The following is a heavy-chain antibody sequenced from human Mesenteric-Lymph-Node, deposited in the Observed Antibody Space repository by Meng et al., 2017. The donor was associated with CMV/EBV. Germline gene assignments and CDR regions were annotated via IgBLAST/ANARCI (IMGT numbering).Heavy chain of an antibody. CDR1: GFTFSSYT. Sequence: GESLKISCAASGFTFSSYTMNWVRQSPGKGLEWVSSISGPSTFIYYADSVKGRFTISRDNAKHSLNLHMNSLRDDDSAVYYCVREHDFWYGYPFDYWGQGTEVTVSS. CDR3: VREHDFWYGYPFDY. V-gene: IGHV3-21*01. D-gene: IGHD3-3*01. CDR2: ISGPSTFI. J-gene: IGHJ4*02.